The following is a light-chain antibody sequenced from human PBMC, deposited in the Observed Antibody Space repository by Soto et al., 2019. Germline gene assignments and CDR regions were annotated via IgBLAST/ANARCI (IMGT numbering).Light chain of an antibody. CDR2: GAS. Sequence: EIVMTQSPATLSVSLGERATLSCRASQSISSNFAWYQQKPGQAPRLLIYGASTMATGIPARFSGSGSGTEFTLTISSLQSEDFTIYYCQQYNNSPLTFGGGTKVEIK. V-gene: IGKV3-15*01. J-gene: IGKJ4*01. CDR1: QSISSN. CDR3: QQYNNSPLT.